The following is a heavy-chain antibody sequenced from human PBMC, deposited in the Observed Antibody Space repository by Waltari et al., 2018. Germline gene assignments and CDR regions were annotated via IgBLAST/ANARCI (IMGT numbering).Heavy chain of an antibody. CDR1: GGTFSSYA. CDR3: ASRYCSSTSCYTVGVFDY. V-gene: IGHV1-69*12. J-gene: IGHJ4*02. Sequence: QVQLVQSGAEVKKPGSSVKVSCKASGGTFSSYAISWVRRAPGQGLEWMGGIIPIFGTANYAQKFQGRVTITADESTSTAYMELSSLRSEDTAVYYCASRYCSSTSCYTVGVFDYWGQGTLVTVSS. D-gene: IGHD2-2*02. CDR2: IIPIFGTA.